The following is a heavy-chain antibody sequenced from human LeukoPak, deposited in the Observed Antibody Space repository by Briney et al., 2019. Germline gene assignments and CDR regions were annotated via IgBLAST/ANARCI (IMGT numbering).Heavy chain of an antibody. Sequence: GASVKVSCKASGYTFTSYYMHWVRQAPGQGLEWTGIINPSGGSTSYAQKFQGRVTMTRDTSTSTVYMELSSLRSEDTVVYYCARDVGVCSSTSCYAGPIDYWGQGTLVTVSS. CDR1: GYTFTSYY. D-gene: IGHD2-2*01. CDR2: INPSGGST. J-gene: IGHJ4*02. CDR3: ARDVGVCSSTSCYAGPIDY. V-gene: IGHV1-46*01.